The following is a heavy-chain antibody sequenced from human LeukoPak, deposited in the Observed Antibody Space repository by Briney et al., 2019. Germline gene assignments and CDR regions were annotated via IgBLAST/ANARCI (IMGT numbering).Heavy chain of an antibody. CDR1: GDSISNYY. CDR2: IYYSGST. CDR3: ARSYCSGGSCYPPDAFDI. Sequence: SETLSLTCTVSGDSISNYYWNWIRQPPGKGLEWIGYIYYSGSTNYNPSLKSRVTISVDTSKNQFSLKLSSVTAADTAVYYCARSYCSGGSCYPPDAFDIWGQGTMVTVSS. J-gene: IGHJ3*02. V-gene: IGHV4-59*08. D-gene: IGHD2-15*01.